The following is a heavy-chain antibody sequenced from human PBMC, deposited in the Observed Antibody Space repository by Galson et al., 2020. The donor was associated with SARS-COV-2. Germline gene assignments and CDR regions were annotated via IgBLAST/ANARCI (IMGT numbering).Heavy chain of an antibody. CDR3: ARIEGNYLPCAL. D-gene: IGHD1-7*01. CDR1: GGSVSSDIHY. J-gene: IGHJ4*02. V-gene: IGHV4-61*01. CDR2: VYHTGNT. Sequence: SQSMSLTCTLSGGSVSSDIHYWNWIRQPPGKGLEWIGHVYHTGNTHYNPSLRSRVAMSVDTSKNTFSLKLNSVTAADTALYYCARIEGNYLPCALCGQGLLVTVSS.